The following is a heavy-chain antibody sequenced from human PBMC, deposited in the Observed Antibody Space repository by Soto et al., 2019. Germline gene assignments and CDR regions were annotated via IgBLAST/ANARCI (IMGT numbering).Heavy chain of an antibody. V-gene: IGHV4-39*02. J-gene: IGHJ3*02. CDR3: AREGRLSLIMSSSSWYGTLDAFDI. D-gene: IGHD6-13*01. CDR2: IYYSGST. CDR1: GGSISSSSYY. Sequence: SETLSLTCTVSGGSISSSSYYWGWIRQPPGKGLEWIGSIYYSGSTYYNPSLKSRVTISVDTSKNQFSLKLSSVTAADTAVYYCAREGRLSLIMSSSSWYGTLDAFDIWGQGTMVTVSS.